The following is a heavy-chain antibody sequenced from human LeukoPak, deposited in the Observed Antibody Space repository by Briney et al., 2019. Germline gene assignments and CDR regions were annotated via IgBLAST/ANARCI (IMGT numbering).Heavy chain of an antibody. CDR3: ARRGYCSSTSCYEYWFDP. CDR2: IYDSAST. D-gene: IGHD2-2*01. Sequence: SETLSLTCTVSGGSISSSSYYWGWIRQPPGKGLEWIVIIYDSASTYYNPSLKSRLTISVDTSKNQFSLKLSSVTATDTAMYYCARRGYCSSTSCYEYWFDPWGQGTLVTVSS. V-gene: IGHV4-39*01. CDR1: GGSISSSSYY. J-gene: IGHJ5*02.